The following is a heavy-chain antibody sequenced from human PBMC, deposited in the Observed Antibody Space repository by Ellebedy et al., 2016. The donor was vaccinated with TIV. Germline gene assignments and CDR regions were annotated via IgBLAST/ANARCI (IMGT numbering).Heavy chain of an antibody. CDR3: ARPSYSGSYLRPGAYYFDY. V-gene: IGHV4-39*01. CDR1: GGSISSSSYY. CDR2: IYYSGST. D-gene: IGHD1-26*01. Sequence: MPSETLSLTCTVSGGSISSSSYYWGWIRQPPGKGLEWIGSIYYSGSTYYNPSLKSRVTISVDTSKNQFSLKLSSVTAADTAVYYCARPSYSGSYLRPGAYYFDYWGQGTLVTVSS. J-gene: IGHJ4*02.